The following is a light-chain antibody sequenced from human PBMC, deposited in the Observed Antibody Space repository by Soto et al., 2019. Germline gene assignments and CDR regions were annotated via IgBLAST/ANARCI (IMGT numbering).Light chain of an antibody. J-gene: IGKJ2*01. CDR3: QQSYSTPYT. V-gene: IGKV1-39*01. CDR1: QSITNS. Sequence: DIQMTQSPSSLSASVGDRVTITCRASQSITNSLNWYQQKPGKAPKLLIYLTSTLHSGVPSRFSGSGSGTDFTITISTLQPEDFATYYCQQSYSTPYTFGQGTKLEIK. CDR2: LTS.